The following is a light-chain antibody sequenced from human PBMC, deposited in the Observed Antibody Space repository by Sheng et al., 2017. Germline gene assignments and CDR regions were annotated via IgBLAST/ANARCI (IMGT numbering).Light chain of an antibody. CDR2: DAS. Sequence: DIQMTQSPSSLSASVGDRVTITCQASQDITNYLNWYQQKPGQAPRLLIYDASHRVSGIPDRFSGGGSGADFILTISRLEPEDFAVYYCHQYHSVPRTFGRRTKVE. V-gene: IGKV1-33*01. CDR1: QDITNY. CDR3: HQYHSVPRT. J-gene: IGKJ4*02.